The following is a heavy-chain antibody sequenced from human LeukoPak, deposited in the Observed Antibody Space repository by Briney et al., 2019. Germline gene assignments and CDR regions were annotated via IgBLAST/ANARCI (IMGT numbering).Heavy chain of an antibody. CDR1: GFTFSSYA. J-gene: IGHJ4*02. V-gene: IGHV3-23*01. CDR3: AKGGGGGCASRLAD. CDR2: ICGNNNGT. Sequence: HPGGSLRLSCAASGFTFSSYAMSWVRQAPGKGLEWVSSICGNNNGTYYADSVRGRFTISRDNSKNTLYLQMNSLRAEDTAVYYCAKGGGGGCASRLADWGQGTRVTVSS. D-gene: IGHD2-15*01.